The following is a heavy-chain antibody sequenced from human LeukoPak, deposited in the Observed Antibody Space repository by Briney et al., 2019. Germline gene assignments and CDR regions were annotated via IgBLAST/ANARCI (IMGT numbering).Heavy chain of an antibody. CDR3: TSGGTSYY. CDR2: IRSKAYGGTT. Sequence: PGGSLRLSCTASGFSFGDYAMSWVHQAPGKGLEWVGFIRSKAYGGTTEYAASVKGRFTISRDDSKSIAYLQMNSLKTEDTAVYYCTSGGTSYYWGQGTLVTVSS. CDR1: GFSFGDYA. J-gene: IGHJ4*02. V-gene: IGHV3-49*04. D-gene: IGHD4-23*01.